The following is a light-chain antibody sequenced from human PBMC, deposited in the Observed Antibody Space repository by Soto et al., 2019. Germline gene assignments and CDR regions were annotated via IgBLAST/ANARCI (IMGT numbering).Light chain of an antibody. CDR3: TSRAGSNVV. J-gene: IGLJ7*01. V-gene: IGLV2-8*01. CDR2: EVT. Sequence: QSALTQPPSASGSPGQSVTISCTGTSNDVGGYNYVSWYQQYPGKAPKLMIYEVTKRPSGVPDRFSGSKTGNTASLTVSGLQAEDEADYYCTSRAGSNVVFGGGTQLNVL. CDR1: SNDVGGYNY.